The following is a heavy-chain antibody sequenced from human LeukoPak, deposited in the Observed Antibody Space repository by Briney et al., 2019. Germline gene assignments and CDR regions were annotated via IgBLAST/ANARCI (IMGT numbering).Heavy chain of an antibody. V-gene: IGHV1-2*02. D-gene: IGHD1-26*01. CDR2: INANSGAT. Sequence: GASVKVSCKTSGYTFTGYYMHWVRQAPGQGLEWMGWINANSGATKSAQKFQGRVTMTRDTSISTAYMDLYSLRSDDTAMYYCARDLSSTSNWEFDFWGQGTLVTVSS. J-gene: IGHJ4*02. CDR3: ARDLSSTSNWEFDF. CDR1: GYTFTGYY.